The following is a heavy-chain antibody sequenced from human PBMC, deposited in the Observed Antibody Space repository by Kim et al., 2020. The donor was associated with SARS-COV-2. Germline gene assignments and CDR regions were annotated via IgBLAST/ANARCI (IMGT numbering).Heavy chain of an antibody. Sequence: SVKGRFTISRDNANNSLYLQMNSLRAEDTAVYYCARGGLPAATANDAFDIWGQGTMVTVSS. J-gene: IGHJ3*02. D-gene: IGHD2-2*01. V-gene: IGHV3-7*04. CDR3: ARGGLPAATANDAFDI.